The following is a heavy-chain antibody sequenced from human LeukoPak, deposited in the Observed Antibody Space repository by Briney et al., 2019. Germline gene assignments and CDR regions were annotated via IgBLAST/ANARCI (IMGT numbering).Heavy chain of an antibody. D-gene: IGHD3-22*01. V-gene: IGHV3-64*01. CDR2: ISSNGGST. Sequence: PGGSLRLSCAASGFTFSIYAMHWVRQAPGKGLEYVSAISSNGGSTYYANSVKGRFTISRDNSKNTLYLQMGSLSAEDMAVYYCARETSDPYDRSGYAFDIWGQGTMVTVSS. CDR1: GFTFSIYA. CDR3: ARETSDPYDRSGYAFDI. J-gene: IGHJ3*02.